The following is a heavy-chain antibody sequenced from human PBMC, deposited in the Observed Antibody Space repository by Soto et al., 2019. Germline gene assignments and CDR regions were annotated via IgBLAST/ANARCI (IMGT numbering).Heavy chain of an antibody. V-gene: IGHV1-18*01. D-gene: IGHD3-10*01. CDR1: GYTFTSYA. J-gene: IGHJ4*02. CDR2: ISTYSGNT. Sequence: QVQLVQSGAEVKKFGASVKVSCKASGYTFTSYAFSWVRQDTGQGLEWMGWISTYSGNTDYAQSFQGRVTMTTDTSTSTADMELRSLRTDDTAVYYCARQGSGEARHPFDYWGQGSLVTVSS. CDR3: ARQGSGEARHPFDY.